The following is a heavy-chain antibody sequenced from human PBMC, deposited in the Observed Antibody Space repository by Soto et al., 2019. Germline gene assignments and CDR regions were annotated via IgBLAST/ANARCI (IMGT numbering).Heavy chain of an antibody. CDR3: AKDWGETGWSKGFDS. V-gene: IGHV3-30*18. Sequence: QVQLVESGGGLVQPGTSLRLSCAASGFTFSTHGMHWVRQAPGKGLEWVAMISHDGSAKHYVDSVKGRFTISRDTSKNTLFLQMDSLRVEDTAIYYCAKDWGETGWSKGFDSWGQGTLVTVSS. D-gene: IGHD6-19*01. CDR2: ISHDGSAK. J-gene: IGHJ5*01. CDR1: GFTFSTHG.